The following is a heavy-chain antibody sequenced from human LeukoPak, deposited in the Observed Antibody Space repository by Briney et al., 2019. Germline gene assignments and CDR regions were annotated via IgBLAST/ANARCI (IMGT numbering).Heavy chain of an antibody. Sequence: SETLSLTCTVSGASISSYYWSWIRQPPGKGLEWIGYIYYTGSTRYNPSLESRVTISIDTSKNQFSLKLSSATAADTAVYYCARGQSSFFWGQGTLVTVSS. CDR1: GASISSYY. CDR2: IYYTGST. J-gene: IGHJ4*02. D-gene: IGHD6-13*01. V-gene: IGHV4-59*01. CDR3: ARGQSSFF.